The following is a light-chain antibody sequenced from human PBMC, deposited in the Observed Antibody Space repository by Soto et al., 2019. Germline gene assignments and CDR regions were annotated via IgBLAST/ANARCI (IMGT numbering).Light chain of an antibody. CDR2: EVS. Sequence: QSALTQPASVSGSPGQSITISCTGTSSDVGGYNYVSWYQQHPGKAPKLMIFEVSNRPSGVSSRFSGSKSANTASLTISGLQAEDEADYYCSSPTTTGTVVFGGGTQLTVL. CDR1: SSDVGGYNY. V-gene: IGLV2-14*01. CDR3: SSPTTTGTVV. J-gene: IGLJ2*01.